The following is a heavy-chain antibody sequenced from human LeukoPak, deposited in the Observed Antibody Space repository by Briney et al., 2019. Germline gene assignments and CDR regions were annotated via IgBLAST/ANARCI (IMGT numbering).Heavy chain of an antibody. Sequence: SETLSLTCTVSGGSISSGDYYWSWIRQHPGKGLEWIGYIYYSGSTYYNPSLKSRVTISVDTSKNQFSLKLSSVTAADTAVYYCSSSYDSSAYFDYWGQGTLVTVSS. D-gene: IGHD3-22*01. J-gene: IGHJ4*02. CDR3: SSSYDSSAYFDY. CDR1: GGSISSGDYY. V-gene: IGHV4-31*03. CDR2: IYYSGST.